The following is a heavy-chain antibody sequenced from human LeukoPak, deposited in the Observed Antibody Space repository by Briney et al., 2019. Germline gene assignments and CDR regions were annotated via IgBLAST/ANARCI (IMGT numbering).Heavy chain of an antibody. D-gene: IGHD3-3*01. CDR3: AREGFPPKISDFWSGLGPYYYYGMDV. CDR1: GYTFTSYY. Sequence: ASVKVSCKASGYTFTSYYMHWVRQAPGQGLEWMGIINPSGGSTSYTQKFQGRVTMTRDTSTSTVYMELSSLRSEDAAVYYCAREGFPPKISDFWSGLGPYYYYGMDVWGQGTTVTVSS. CDR2: INPSGGST. V-gene: IGHV1-46*01. J-gene: IGHJ6*02.